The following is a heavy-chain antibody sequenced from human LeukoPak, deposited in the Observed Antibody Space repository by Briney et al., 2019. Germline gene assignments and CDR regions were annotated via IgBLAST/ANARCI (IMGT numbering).Heavy chain of an antibody. CDR2: MNPDGSAV. V-gene: IGHV3-7*01. J-gene: IGHJ4*02. Sequence: GGSLRLSCAASGFIFSASWMMWVRQAPGKGLEWVASMNPDGSAVYYVDSVRGRFTMSRDNPESSLYLQMNSLRVEDTALYYCARDRAYNSLDYWGQGTLVTVSS. CDR3: ARDRAYNSLDY. D-gene: IGHD5-24*01. CDR1: GFIFSASW.